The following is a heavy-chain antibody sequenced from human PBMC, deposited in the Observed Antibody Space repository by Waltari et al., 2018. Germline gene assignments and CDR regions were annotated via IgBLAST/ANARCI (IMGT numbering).Heavy chain of an antibody. CDR3: ARSVGDYCSSTSCNYYFDY. CDR2: IYHSGST. D-gene: IGHD2-2*01. Sequence: QVQLQESGPGLVKPSETLSLTCAVSGYSISSGSYWGWIRQTPGTGLVWIGSIYHSGSTYYNPSLKSRVTISVDTSKNQFSLKLSSVTAADTAVYYCARSVGDYCSSTSCNYYFDYWGQGTLVTVSS. J-gene: IGHJ4*02. CDR1: GYSISSGSY. V-gene: IGHV4-38-2*01.